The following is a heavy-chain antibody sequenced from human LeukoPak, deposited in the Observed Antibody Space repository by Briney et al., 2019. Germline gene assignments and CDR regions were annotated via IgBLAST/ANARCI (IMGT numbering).Heavy chain of an antibody. CDR3: AKSPTRLLYYFDY. CDR1: GFTFSSYA. J-gene: IGHJ4*02. D-gene: IGHD2-15*01. Sequence: PGGSLRLSCAASGFTFSSYAMSWVRQAPGKGLEWVSAISGSGGSTCYADSVKGRFTISRDNSKNTLYLQMNSLRAEDTAVYYCAKSPTRLLYYFDYWGQGTLVTVSS. V-gene: IGHV3-23*01. CDR2: ISGSGGST.